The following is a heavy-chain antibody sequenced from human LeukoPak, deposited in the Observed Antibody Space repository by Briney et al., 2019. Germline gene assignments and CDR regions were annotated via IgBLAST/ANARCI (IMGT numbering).Heavy chain of an antibody. CDR2: IYYSGST. Sequence: PSETLSLTCTVSGGSISSYCWSWIRQPPGKGLEWIGYIYYSGSTNYNPSLKSRVTISVDTSKNQFSLKLSSVTAADRAVYYCARGRSWDNFDYWGQGTLVTVSS. CDR1: GGSISSYC. CDR3: ARGRSWDNFDY. V-gene: IGHV4-59*01. J-gene: IGHJ4*02. D-gene: IGHD6-13*01.